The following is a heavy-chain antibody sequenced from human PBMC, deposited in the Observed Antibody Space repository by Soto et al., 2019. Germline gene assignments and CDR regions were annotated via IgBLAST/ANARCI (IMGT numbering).Heavy chain of an antibody. Sequence: GASVKVSCKASGYTFTSYAMNWVRQAPGQGLEWMGWINTNTGSPTYAQGFTGRFVFSLDTSVSTAYLQICSLKAEDTAVYYCAGRIAAAGKQYYYYYGMDVWGQGTTVTVSS. CDR1: GYTFTSYA. V-gene: IGHV7-4-1*01. J-gene: IGHJ6*02. CDR3: AGRIAAAGKQYYYYYGMDV. CDR2: INTNTGSP. D-gene: IGHD6-13*01.